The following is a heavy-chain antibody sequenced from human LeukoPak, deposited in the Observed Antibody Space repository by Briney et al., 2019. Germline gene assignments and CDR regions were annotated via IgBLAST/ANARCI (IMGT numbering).Heavy chain of an antibody. CDR3: ARGDSDILTGYLYPPLAFDI. J-gene: IGHJ3*02. CDR2: ISAYNGNT. Sequence: ASVKVSCKASGYTFTSYGIIWVRQAPGQGPEWMGWISAYNGNTNYAQKLQGRVTMTTDTSTSTAYMELRSLRSDDTAVYYCARGDSDILTGYLYPPLAFDIWGQGTMVTVSS. CDR1: GYTFTSYG. D-gene: IGHD3-9*01. V-gene: IGHV1-18*01.